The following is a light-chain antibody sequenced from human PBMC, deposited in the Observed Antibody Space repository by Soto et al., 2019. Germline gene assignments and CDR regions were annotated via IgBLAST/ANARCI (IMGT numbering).Light chain of an antibody. CDR3: QQYRSWPRT. CDR2: GAS. V-gene: IGKV3-15*01. CDR1: QSVDIS. J-gene: IGKJ1*01. Sequence: EIVLTQSPATLSVSPGERVILSCRASQSVDISLAWYQQKPGQAPRLLIYGASNRATDMPGTFSGRGSGTEFTLTITSLRPEDFGVYYCQQYRSWPRTFGQGTKVEIK.